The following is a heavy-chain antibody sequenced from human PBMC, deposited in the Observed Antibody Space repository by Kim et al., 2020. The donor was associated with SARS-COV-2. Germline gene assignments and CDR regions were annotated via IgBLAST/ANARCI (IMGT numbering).Heavy chain of an antibody. D-gene: IGHD3-10*01. V-gene: IGHV3-11*01. CDR3: ARDYYGSGSYGRFDP. Sequence: DSFEGRFTICRDNAENSLFLQMNSLRAEDTAVYYCARDYYGSGSYGRFDPWGRGTLVTVS. J-gene: IGHJ5*02.